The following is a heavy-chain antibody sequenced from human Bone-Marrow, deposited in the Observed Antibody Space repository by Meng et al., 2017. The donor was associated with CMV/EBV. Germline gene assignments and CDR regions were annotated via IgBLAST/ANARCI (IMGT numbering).Heavy chain of an antibody. V-gene: IGHV3-15*01. CDR2: IKSNSDGGTT. CDR1: GFTFSDAW. J-gene: IGHJ3*02. D-gene: IGHD6-6*01. Sequence: GESLKISCVASGFTFSDAWVSWVRQAPGKGLEWVGRIKSNSDGGTTEYAAPVKGRFIISRDDSKNILYLQMNSLKAEDTAVYYCAKARSIALGAFDIWGQGTMVTVSS. CDR3: AKARSIALGAFDI.